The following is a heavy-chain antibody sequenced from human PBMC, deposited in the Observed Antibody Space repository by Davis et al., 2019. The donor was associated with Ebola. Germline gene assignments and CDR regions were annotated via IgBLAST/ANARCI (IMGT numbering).Heavy chain of an antibody. D-gene: IGHD6-13*01. J-gene: IGHJ4*02. CDR2: ISGSGGST. CDR3: AKETSNWHQYYFDY. Sequence: GESLKISCAASGFTFSTYAMSWVRQAPGKGLEWVSGISGSGGSTYYADSVKGRFTVSRDSSKNTLYLQMNSLRAEDTAVYYCAKETSNWHQYYFDYWGQGTLVTVSS. V-gene: IGHV3-23*01. CDR1: GFTFSTYA.